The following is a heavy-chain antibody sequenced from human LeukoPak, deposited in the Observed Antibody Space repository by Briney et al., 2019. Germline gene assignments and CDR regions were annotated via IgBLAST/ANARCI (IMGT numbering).Heavy chain of an antibody. J-gene: IGHJ4*02. V-gene: IGHV3-74*01. CDR3: ARSVYNYGPGADY. Sequence: GGSLRLSCAASGFTFSSYWIHWVRQAPGKGLVWVSRTSGDGRSTTYADSVKGRSTISRDNAKNTLYLQMNSLRAEDTAMYYCARSVYNYGPGADYWGQGTLVTVSS. CDR1: GFTFSSYW. D-gene: IGHD5-18*01. CDR2: TSGDGRST.